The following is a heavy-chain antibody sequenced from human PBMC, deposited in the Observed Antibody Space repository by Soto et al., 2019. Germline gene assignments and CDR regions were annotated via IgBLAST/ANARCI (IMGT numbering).Heavy chain of an antibody. V-gene: IGHV1-2*02. CDR3: ARRHLLDYRSGCFDP. CDR1: GYTFTENQ. CDR2: IDPKSGDT. J-gene: IGHJ5*02. D-gene: IGHD3-16*01. Sequence: ASVKVSCKASGYTFTENQIHWLRRAPGQRLQWLGRIDPKSGDTTFAPTFQGRVTMTRDTSTNTAYLELTRLTSDDTAISYCARRHLLDYRSGCFDPQGLGTLVTICS.